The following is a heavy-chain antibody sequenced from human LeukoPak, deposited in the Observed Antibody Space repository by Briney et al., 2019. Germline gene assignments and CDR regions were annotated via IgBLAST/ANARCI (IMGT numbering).Heavy chain of an antibody. CDR3: ARNVRGYSYGNFDY. J-gene: IGHJ4*02. D-gene: IGHD5-18*01. CDR2: ISAYNGNT. Sequence: ASVKVSCKASGYTFTSYGISWVRQAPGQGLEWMGWISAYNGNTNYAQKLQGRVTMTTDTSTSTAYMELSRLRSDDTAVYYCARNVRGYSYGNFDYWGQGTLVTVSS. V-gene: IGHV1-18*01. CDR1: GYTFTSYG.